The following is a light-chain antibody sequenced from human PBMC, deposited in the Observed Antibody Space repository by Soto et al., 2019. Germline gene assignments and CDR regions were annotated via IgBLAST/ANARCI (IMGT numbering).Light chain of an antibody. J-gene: IGKJ1*01. Sequence: DIQMTQSPSTLSASVGDRVTITCRASKNINTWVAWYKQKPGKAPKLLIYDASSLESGVPSRVSGSGSGTESTLTIRSLQPDDFATYYCQQYNTFWTLGPGTKVDIK. CDR3: QQYNTFWT. CDR2: DAS. CDR1: KNINTW. V-gene: IGKV1-5*01.